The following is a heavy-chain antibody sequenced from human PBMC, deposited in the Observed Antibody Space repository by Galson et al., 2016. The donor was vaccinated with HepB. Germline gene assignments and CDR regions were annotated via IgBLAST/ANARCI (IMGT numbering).Heavy chain of an antibody. CDR2: MNPKTGNA. CDR1: GYNFTSQSHD. V-gene: IGHV1-8*01. Sequence: SVKVSCKASGYNFTSQSHDFNWVRQATGQGLEWMGWMNPKTGNAVYAQKFQGRVTMTRNTSTTTGYLALSTLTSEDTAVYYCATSPQRYSGSETKGGFDSWGQGTLVTVSS. D-gene: IGHD5-12*01. CDR3: ATSPQRYSGSETKGGFDS. J-gene: IGHJ4*02.